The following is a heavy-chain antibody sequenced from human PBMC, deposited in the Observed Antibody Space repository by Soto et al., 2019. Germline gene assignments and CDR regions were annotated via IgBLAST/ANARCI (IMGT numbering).Heavy chain of an antibody. CDR2: ISTSSSTI. J-gene: IGHJ6*02. Sequence: RRLSCAASGFTFSSYTMNWVRQAPGKGLEWLSYISTSSSTIYYADSVRGRFTISRDNAQNSLYLQMDSLRDEDTAVYYCARDDSSSSGDETYYYYYGMDLWGQGTTVTVSS. D-gene: IGHD6-6*01. V-gene: IGHV3-48*02. CDR1: GFTFSSYT. CDR3: ARDDSSSSGDETYYYYYGMDL.